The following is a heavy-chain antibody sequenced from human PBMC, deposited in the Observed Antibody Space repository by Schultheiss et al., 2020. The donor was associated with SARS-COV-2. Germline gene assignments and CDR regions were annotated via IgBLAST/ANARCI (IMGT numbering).Heavy chain of an antibody. CDR3: ASRDYGEDYYYGMDV. Sequence: GSLRLSCAVSGDSISSSNWWSWARQPPGKGLEWVGEIYHSGSTNYNPSLKSRVTISVDKSKNQFSLKLSSVTAADTAVYYCASRDYGEDYYYGMDVWGQGTTVTVSS. D-gene: IGHD4-17*01. CDR1: GDSISSSNW. J-gene: IGHJ6*02. V-gene: IGHV4-4*02. CDR2: IYHSGST.